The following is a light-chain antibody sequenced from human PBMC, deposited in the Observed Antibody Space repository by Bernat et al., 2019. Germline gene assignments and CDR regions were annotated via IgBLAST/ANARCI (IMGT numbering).Light chain of an antibody. CDR3: AAWDDSLNGWV. Sequence: QSLLTPLPSASGTTGPRVTIACSGSSSNIGSNNVNWYQQPLVTAPKLIIYRKNQRPSGVPDRFSGSNSGTSASLAISGIQAEDEADYYCAAWDDSLNGWVFGGGTKLTVL. CDR2: RKN. J-gene: IGLJ3*02. V-gene: IGLV1-44*01. CDR1: SSNIGSNN.